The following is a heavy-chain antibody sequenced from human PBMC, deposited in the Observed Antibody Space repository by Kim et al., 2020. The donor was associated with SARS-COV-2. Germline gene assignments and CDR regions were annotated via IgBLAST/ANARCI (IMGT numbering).Heavy chain of an antibody. CDR2: IRSKVDGSAT. J-gene: IGHJ3*02. CDR1: GFTFSDYA. V-gene: IGHV3-73*01. CDR3: TRAAGTAFSYLGGFD. Sequence: GGSLRLSCAASGFTFSDYAMHWVRRPPGKGLEWVGRIRSKVDGSATAYSASVRGRFAISRDDSRNTAYLQMNSLKTEDMAVYSCTRAAGTAFSYLGGFD. D-gene: IGHD1-1*01.